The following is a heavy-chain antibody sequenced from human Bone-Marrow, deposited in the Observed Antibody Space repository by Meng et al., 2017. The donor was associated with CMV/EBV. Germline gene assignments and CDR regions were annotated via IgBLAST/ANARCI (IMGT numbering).Heavy chain of an antibody. Sequence: AASGFPFSNSAMPWVRQAPGKGLQWVALIWYDGSNEDYADSVQGRFSISRDNSKNTLFLQMNSLRAEDTAVYYRAKSPPDFWSGYYIGSWGQGTLVTVSS. V-gene: IGHV3-33*06. D-gene: IGHD3-3*01. CDR1: GFPFSNSA. J-gene: IGHJ5*02. CDR3: AKSPPDFWSGYYIGS. CDR2: IWYDGSNE.